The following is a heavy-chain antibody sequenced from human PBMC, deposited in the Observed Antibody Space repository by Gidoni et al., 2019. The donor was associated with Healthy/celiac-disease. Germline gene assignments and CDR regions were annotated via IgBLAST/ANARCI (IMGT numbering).Heavy chain of an antibody. D-gene: IGHD2-8*01. CDR1: GFTFSDYY. J-gene: IGHJ6*02. CDR3: ARDRSNRVYAMAPYYYGMDV. Sequence: QVQLVESGGGLVKPGGSLRLSCAASGFTFSDYYMSWIRQAPGKGLEWVSYISSSGSTIYYADSVKGRFTISRDNAKNSLYLQMNSLRAEDTAVYYCARDRSNRVYAMAPYYYGMDVWGQGTTVTVSS. CDR2: ISSSGSTI. V-gene: IGHV3-11*01.